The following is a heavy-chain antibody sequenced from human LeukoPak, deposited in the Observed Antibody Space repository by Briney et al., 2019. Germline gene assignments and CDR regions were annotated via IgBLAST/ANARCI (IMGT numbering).Heavy chain of an antibody. CDR1: GGSISSSNYY. V-gene: IGHV4-39*01. CDR2: FSHSGST. CDR3: ARSFDY. J-gene: IGHJ4*02. Sequence: SETLSLTCTVSGGSISSSNYYWGWIRQPPGKGLEWIGSFSHSGSTYYNPSLRNRLTISVDTSKNQFSLKLSSVTAADTAVYYCARSFDYWGQGTLVTVSS.